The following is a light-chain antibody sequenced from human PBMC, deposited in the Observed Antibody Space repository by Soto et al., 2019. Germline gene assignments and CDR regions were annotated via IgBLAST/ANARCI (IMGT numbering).Light chain of an antibody. V-gene: IGKV3-11*01. Sequence: EIVLTQSPATLSLYPGERATLSCRASQTFSSHLAWYQQNPGQAPRLLIYDASKRATGIPARFSGRRSGTDFNLTISSLEPEDFAVYYCQQRSNWPPVITFGQGTRLEIK. J-gene: IGKJ5*01. CDR1: QTFSSH. CDR2: DAS. CDR3: QQRSNWPPVIT.